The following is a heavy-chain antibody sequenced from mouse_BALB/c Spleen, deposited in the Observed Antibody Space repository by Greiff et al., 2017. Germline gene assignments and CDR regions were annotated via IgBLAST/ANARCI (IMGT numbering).Heavy chain of an antibody. CDR2: ISDGGSYT. V-gene: IGHV5-4*02. CDR1: GFTFSDYY. CDR3: ARENYDYDAMDY. Sequence: EVKVVESGGGLVKPGGSLKLSCAASGFTFSDYYMYWVRQTPEKRLEWVATISDGGSYTYYPDSVKGRFTISRDNAKNNLYLQMSSLKSEDTAMYYCARENYDYDAMDYWGQGTSVTVSS. J-gene: IGHJ4*01. D-gene: IGHD1-1*02.